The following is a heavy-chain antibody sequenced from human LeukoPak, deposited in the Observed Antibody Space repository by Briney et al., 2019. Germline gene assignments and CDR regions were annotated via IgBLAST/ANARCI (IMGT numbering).Heavy chain of an antibody. CDR1: GGSISSYY. J-gene: IGHJ4*02. CDR2: IYYSGST. CDR3: ASHYDILTGYEY. D-gene: IGHD3-9*01. V-gene: IGHV4-59*08. Sequence: SETLSLTCTVSGGSISSYYWSWIRQPPGKGLVGIGYIYYSGSTNYNPSLKSRVTISVDTSKNQFSLKLTSVTAADTAMYYCASHYDILTGYEYWGQGTLVTVSS.